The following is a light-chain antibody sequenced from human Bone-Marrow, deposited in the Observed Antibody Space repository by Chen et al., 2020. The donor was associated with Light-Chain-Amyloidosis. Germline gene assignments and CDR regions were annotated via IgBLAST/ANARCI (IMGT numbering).Light chain of an antibody. CDR2: DVS. J-gene: IGLJ1*01. CDR1: SSDGGGYDY. V-gene: IGLV2-14*01. CDR3: TSYTSSRTRV. Sequence: QSALTQPASVSGSPGQSITISCTGSSSDGGGYDYGSWYQQHPGKAPQLIIYDVSNRPSGVSDRVSGSKSGYTASLPISGLQADDEADYYCTSYTSSRTRVFGTGTKVTVL.